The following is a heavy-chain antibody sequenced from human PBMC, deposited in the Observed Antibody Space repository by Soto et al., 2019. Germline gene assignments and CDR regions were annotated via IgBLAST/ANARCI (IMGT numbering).Heavy chain of an antibody. CDR2: IIPILGIA. V-gene: IGHV1-69*08. CDR3: ARDYSYDFWSGYRRSDAFDI. D-gene: IGHD3-3*01. CDR1: GGTFSSYT. Sequence: QVQLVQSGAEVKKPGSSVKVSCKASGGTFSSYTISWVRQAPGQGLEWMGRIIPILGIANYAQKFQGRVTITADKSTITAYMELSSLRSEDTAVYYCARDYSYDFWSGYRRSDAFDIWGQGTMVTVSS. J-gene: IGHJ3*02.